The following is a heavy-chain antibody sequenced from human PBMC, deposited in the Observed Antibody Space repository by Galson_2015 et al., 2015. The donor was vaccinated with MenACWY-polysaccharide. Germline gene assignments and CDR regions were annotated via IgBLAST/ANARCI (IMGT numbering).Heavy chain of an antibody. Sequence: ALRLSCAASGFAFSSYRMNWVRQAPGKGLAWVSYSSSASRTIYYADSVKGRFTISRDNAKNSLYLQMNSLRAEDTAVYYCARENLRYGSPAEIDWWGQGTLVTVSS. J-gene: IGHJ4*02. CDR3: ARENLRYGSPAEIDW. D-gene: IGHD3-10*01. CDR2: SSSASRTI. CDR1: GFAFSSYR. V-gene: IGHV3-48*01.